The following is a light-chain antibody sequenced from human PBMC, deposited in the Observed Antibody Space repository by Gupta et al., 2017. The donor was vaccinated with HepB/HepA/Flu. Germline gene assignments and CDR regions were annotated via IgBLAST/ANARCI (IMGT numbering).Light chain of an antibody. V-gene: IGKV3-11*01. CDR2: DAS. CDR3: LQRSNWPGT. Sequence: EIVLTQSPATLSLSPGERATLSCRASQSVSSYLAWYQQKPGQAPRLLIYDASNRATGIPDRFSGSGSGTEFTLTISSLEPEDFAVYYCLQRSNWPGTFGQGTKVEIK. CDR1: QSVSSY. J-gene: IGKJ1*01.